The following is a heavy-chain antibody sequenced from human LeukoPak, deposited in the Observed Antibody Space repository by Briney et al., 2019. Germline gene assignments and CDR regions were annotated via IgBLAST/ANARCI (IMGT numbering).Heavy chain of an antibody. J-gene: IGHJ3*01. D-gene: IGHD3-22*01. Sequence: GGSLRLSCAASGFTFSSYEMNWVRQAPGKGLEWVSYISSSGSTIYYADSVDGRFTISRDNAKNSLYLQMNSLRAEDTAVYYCARDHHRRLYDSQARDTFDFWGQGTMVTVSS. CDR1: GFTFSSYE. V-gene: IGHV3-48*03. CDR2: ISSSGSTI. CDR3: ARDHHRRLYDSQARDTFDF.